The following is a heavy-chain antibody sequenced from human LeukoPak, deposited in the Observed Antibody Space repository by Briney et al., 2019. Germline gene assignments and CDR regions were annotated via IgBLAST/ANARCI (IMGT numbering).Heavy chain of an antibody. CDR1: GFTFSSYW. D-gene: IGHD5-12*01. V-gene: IGHV3-7*01. CDR3: TGHSGYAATPYWNY. Sequence: PGGSLRLSCAASGFTFSSYWMSWVRQAPGKGLEWVANIKQDGSEKYYVDSVKGRFAISRDNAKNSLYLQMNSLRAEDTAVYYCTGHSGYAATPYWNYWGQGTLVTVSS. CDR2: IKQDGSEK. J-gene: IGHJ4*02.